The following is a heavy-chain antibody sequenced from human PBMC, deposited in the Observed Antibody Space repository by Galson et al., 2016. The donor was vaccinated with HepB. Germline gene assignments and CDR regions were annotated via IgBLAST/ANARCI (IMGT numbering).Heavy chain of an antibody. CDR1: DGSVSHGSYY. CDR3: ARGIYSGNYLEY. V-gene: IGHV4-61*01. J-gene: IGHJ4*02. Sequence: TLSLTCTVSDGSVSHGSYYWSWIRQPPGKGLEWIGNIYYSGSTNYNPSLKSRVTISIDTSKNQFSLKLSSVTAAVTAVYYRARGIYSGNYLEYWGQGTLVTVSP. CDR2: IYYSGST. D-gene: IGHD1-26*01.